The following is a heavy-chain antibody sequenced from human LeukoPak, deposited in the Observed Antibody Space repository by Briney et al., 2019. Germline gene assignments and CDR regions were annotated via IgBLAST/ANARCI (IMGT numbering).Heavy chain of an antibody. J-gene: IGHJ4*02. Sequence: GGSLRLSCAASGFTFSSYAMSWVRQAPGKGLEWVSAISGSGGSTYYADPVKGRFTISRDNSKNTLYLQMNSLRAEDTAVYYCAKDEFERGAYYYDSSGPGLDYWGQGALVTVSS. CDR1: GFTFSSYA. CDR3: AKDEFERGAYYYDSSGPGLDY. D-gene: IGHD3-22*01. CDR2: ISGSGGST. V-gene: IGHV3-23*01.